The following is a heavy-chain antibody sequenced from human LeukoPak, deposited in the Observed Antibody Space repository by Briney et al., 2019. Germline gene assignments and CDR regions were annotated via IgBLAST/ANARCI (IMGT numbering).Heavy chain of an antibody. V-gene: IGHV1-2*02. CDR1: GYTFTGYF. D-gene: IGHD3-10*01. CDR2: INPNTGGT. J-gene: IGHJ5*02. Sequence: ASVKVSCKASGYTFTGYFVHWVRQAPGQGLQWMGWINPNTGGTNYAQKFQGRVTMTRDTSISTAYMELSRLRSDDTAVYYCARDWLDYGSGSVGWFDPWGQGTLVTVSS. CDR3: ARDWLDYGSGSVGWFDP.